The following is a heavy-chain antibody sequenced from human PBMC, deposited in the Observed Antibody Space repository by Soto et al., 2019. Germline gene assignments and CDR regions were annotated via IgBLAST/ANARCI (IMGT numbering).Heavy chain of an antibody. J-gene: IGHJ5*02. CDR2: IKPDGSEK. CDR3: AGNVRGPSAS. Sequence: GGSLRLSCAASGVTFSSYWMSWVRQAPGKGLEWVANIKPDGSEKYYVDSVKGRFTISRDNAKNSLYLQTNSLRAGDTAVYYCAGNVRGPSASWGQGTLVTVSS. V-gene: IGHV3-7*05. CDR1: GVTFSSYW.